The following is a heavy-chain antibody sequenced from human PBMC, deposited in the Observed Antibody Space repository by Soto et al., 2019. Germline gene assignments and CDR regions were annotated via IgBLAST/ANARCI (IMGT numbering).Heavy chain of an antibody. V-gene: IGHV3-48*01. CDR1: GFTFSSYN. J-gene: IGHJ6*03. CDR2: ISLSSSTI. CDR3: ARDSGNAYNYLDV. Sequence: EVQLVESGGGLVQPGGSLRLSCAASGFTFSSYNMNWVRQAPGKGLEWMSDISLSSSTIFYADSVKGRFTISRDNAKNYLCLKMTSLRAEDTAVYYCARDSGNAYNYLDVWGKGTTVTVSS. D-gene: IGHD1-1*01.